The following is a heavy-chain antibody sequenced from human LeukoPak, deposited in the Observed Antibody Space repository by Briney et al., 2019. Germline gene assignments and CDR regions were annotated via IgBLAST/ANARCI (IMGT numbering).Heavy chain of an antibody. CDR1: GFTFSNYA. CDR2: ISGSGGST. J-gene: IGHJ4*02. V-gene: IGHV3-23*01. Sequence: GGSLRLSCAASGFTFSNYAMSWVRQAPGKGLEWVSAISGSGGSTYYADSVKGRFTISRDNSKNTLYLQMNSLRAEDTAVYYCAKDYYDFWSGYYKPYYFDYWGQGTLVTVSS. D-gene: IGHD3-3*01. CDR3: AKDYYDFWSGYYKPYYFDY.